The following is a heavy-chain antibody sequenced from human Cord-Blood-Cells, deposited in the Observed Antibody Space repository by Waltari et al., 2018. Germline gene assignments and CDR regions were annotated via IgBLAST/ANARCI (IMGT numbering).Heavy chain of an antibody. CDR3: ARHGPGKWVDY. J-gene: IGHJ4*02. D-gene: IGHD1-26*01. Sequence: EVQLLESGGGLVQPGGSLRLSCAASGFTFSSYAMSWVRQAPGKGLEGVSAISGSGGRTYYADSVKVRFTISRDNSKNTLYLQMNSLRAEDTTVYYCARHGPGKWVDYWGQGTLVTVSS. CDR1: GFTFSSYA. V-gene: IGHV3-23*01. CDR2: ISGSGGRT.